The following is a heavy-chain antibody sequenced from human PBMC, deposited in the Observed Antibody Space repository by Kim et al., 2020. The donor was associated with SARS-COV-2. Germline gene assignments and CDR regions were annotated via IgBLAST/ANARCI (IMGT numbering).Heavy chain of an antibody. D-gene: IGHD2-15*01. Sequence: SETLSLTCTVSGGSISSYYWSWIRQPPGKGLEWIGYIYYSGSTNYNPSLKSRVTISVDTSKNQFSLKLSSVTAADTAVYYCAREKRYCSGGSCPLDYWGQGTLVTVSS. CDR2: IYYSGST. CDR3: AREKRYCSGGSCPLDY. CDR1: GGSISSYY. V-gene: IGHV4-59*01. J-gene: IGHJ4*02.